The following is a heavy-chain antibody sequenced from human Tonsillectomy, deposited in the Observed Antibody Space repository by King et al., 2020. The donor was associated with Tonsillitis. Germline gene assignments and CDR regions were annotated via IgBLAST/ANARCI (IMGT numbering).Heavy chain of an antibody. D-gene: IGHD5-18*01. CDR3: AKILGYTYGPFDY. J-gene: IGHJ4*02. V-gene: IGHV3-23*04. CDR1: GVTFSSYA. CDR2: ISGSGGST. Sequence: EVQLVESGGGLVQPGGSLRLSCAASGVTFSSYAMSWVRQAPGKGLECVSAISGSGGSTYYADSVKGRFTISRDNSKNTLYLQMNSLRAEDTAMYYCAKILGYTYGPFDYWGQGTLVTVSS.